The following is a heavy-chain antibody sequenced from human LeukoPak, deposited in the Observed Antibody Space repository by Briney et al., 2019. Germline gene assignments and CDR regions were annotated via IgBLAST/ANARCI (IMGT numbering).Heavy chain of an antibody. Sequence: SQTLSLICTVSGGSISSGGYYWSWISQHPGKGLEWIGYIHYSGSTYNNPSLKGRVTISIDTSKNQFFLKLSSVTAADTAVYYCARDVPKKAPYGVVVWGPGTMVIVSS. CDR3: ARDVPKKAPYGVVV. CDR1: GGSISSGGYY. CDR2: IHYSGST. V-gene: IGHV4-31*03. D-gene: IGHD3-10*02. J-gene: IGHJ6*02.